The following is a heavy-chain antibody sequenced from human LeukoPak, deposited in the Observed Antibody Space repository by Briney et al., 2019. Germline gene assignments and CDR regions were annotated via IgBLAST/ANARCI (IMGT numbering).Heavy chain of an antibody. Sequence: SETLSLTCTVPVGSISNYYWSWIRQPPGKGLEWIGFISDSGSTNYNPSLKSRVTLSADTSEKQVSLKLSSVTTADTAVYYCARHYCSDAKCYYFDYWGQGTLVSVSS. J-gene: IGHJ4*02. CDR3: ARHYCSDAKCYYFDY. D-gene: IGHD2-15*01. CDR1: VGSISNYY. V-gene: IGHV4-59*01. CDR2: ISDSGST.